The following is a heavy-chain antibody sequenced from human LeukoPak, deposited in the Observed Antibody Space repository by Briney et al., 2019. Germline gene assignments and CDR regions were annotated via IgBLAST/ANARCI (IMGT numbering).Heavy chain of an antibody. CDR2: IYYSGST. Sequence: SETLSLTCTVSGGSISGYYWSWIRQPPGKGLEWIGYIYYSGSTNYNPSLKSRVTISVDTSKNQFSLKLSSVTAADTAVYYCARGRARDSSGYPNYWGQGTLVTVSS. V-gene: IGHV4-59*01. CDR3: ARGRARDSSGYPNY. J-gene: IGHJ4*02. CDR1: GGSISGYY. D-gene: IGHD3-22*01.